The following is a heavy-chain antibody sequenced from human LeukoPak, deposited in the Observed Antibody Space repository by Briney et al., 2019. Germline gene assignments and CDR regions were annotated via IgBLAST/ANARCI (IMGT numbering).Heavy chain of an antibody. J-gene: IGHJ4*02. CDR1: GYTFTSYD. CDR3: ARDQTQIWFGEGLWYFDY. CDR2: MDPNSGNT. V-gene: IGHV1-8*02. D-gene: IGHD3-10*01. Sequence: ASVKVSCKASGYTFTSYDINWVRQATGQGLEWMGWMDPNSGNTGYAQKVQGRVTMTTDTSTSTAYMELRSLRSDDTAVYYCARDQTQIWFGEGLWYFDYWGQGTLVTVSS.